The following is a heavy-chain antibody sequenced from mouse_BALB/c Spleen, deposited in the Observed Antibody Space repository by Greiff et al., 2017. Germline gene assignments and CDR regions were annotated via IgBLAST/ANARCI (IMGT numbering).Heavy chain of an antibody. CDR1: GYTFTSYW. CDR3: ARSGYDGYSFDY. V-gene: IGHV1-7*01. CDR2: INPSTGYT. J-gene: IGHJ2*01. D-gene: IGHD2-3*01. Sequence: VQRVESGAELAKPGASVKMSCKASGYTFTSYWMHWVKQRPGQGLEWIGYINPSTGYTEYNQKFKDKATLTADKSSSTAYMQLSSLTSEDSAVYYCARSGYDGYSFDYWGQGTTLTVSS.